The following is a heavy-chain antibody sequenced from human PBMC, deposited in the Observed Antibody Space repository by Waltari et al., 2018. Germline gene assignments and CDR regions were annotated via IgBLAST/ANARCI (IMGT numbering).Heavy chain of an antibody. CDR2: ITPLYGST. J-gene: IGHJ4*02. CDR1: GGTSTSHA. Sequence: HVQLVQSGAEVTKPGSPVRVSCKASGGTSTSHASSWLRQFPGQVFEWLGGITPLYGSTFYSPNFRGRVIISADTLSGTIYMDLAGLTTEDTAVYYCARDLGGEAPLAFWGQGTLVSVS. CDR3: ARDLGGEAPLAF. V-gene: IGHV1-69*14.